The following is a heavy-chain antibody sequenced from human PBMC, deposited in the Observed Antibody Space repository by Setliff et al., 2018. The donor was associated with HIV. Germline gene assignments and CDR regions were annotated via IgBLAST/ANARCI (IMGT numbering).Heavy chain of an antibody. Sequence: SETLSLTCTVSGGSISSSSYYWGWIRQPPGKGLEWIGSIYYSGSTYYNPSLKSRVTISVDTSKNQLSLKLSSVTAADTAVYYCARQGGYNSPLMVWGQGKLVTVSS. D-gene: IGHD3-10*01. CDR1: GGSISSSSYY. CDR2: IYYSGST. CDR3: ARQGGYNSPLMV. J-gene: IGHJ4*02. V-gene: IGHV4-39*01.